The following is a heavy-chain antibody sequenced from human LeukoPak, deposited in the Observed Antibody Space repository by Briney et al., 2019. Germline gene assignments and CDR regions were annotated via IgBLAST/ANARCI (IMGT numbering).Heavy chain of an antibody. CDR1: GFTVSSNY. V-gene: IGHV3-66*01. Sequence: GSLRLSCAASGFTVSSNYMSWVRQAPGKGLEWVSVIYSGGSTYYADSVKGRFTISRDNSKNTLYLQMNSLRAEDTAVYYCARDRHIAAAGYYFDYWGQGTLVTVSS. J-gene: IGHJ4*02. D-gene: IGHD6-25*01. CDR3: ARDRHIAAAGYYFDY. CDR2: IYSGGST.